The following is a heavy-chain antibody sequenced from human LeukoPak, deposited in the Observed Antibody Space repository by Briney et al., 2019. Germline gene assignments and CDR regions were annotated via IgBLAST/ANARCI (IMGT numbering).Heavy chain of an antibody. CDR3: AREHFASYSDSGAYYYFLDY. V-gene: IGHV1-18*01. D-gene: IGHD3-22*01. CDR2: ISAYNGHT. Sequence: ASVKVSCKASSYTFSTYGITWVRQAPGQGLEWMGWISAYNGHTNYAQRLQGRVTMTTDTSTNTACLEMRSLRSDDTAVYYCAREHFASYSDSGAYYYFLDYWGQGTLVTVSS. CDR1: SYTFSTYG. J-gene: IGHJ4*02.